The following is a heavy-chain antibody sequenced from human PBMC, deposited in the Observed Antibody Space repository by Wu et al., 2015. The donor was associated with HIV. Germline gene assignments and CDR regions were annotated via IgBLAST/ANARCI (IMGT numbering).Heavy chain of an antibody. CDR1: GYTFTSYY. V-gene: IGHV1-46*03. Sequence: QVHLEQSGTEVKEPGTSVTLSCKTSGYTFTSYYIHWVRQAPGQGLEWVGMTNPSGGNTRFAQRLWGRPTMTRDTSTGTVYMELSSLTSEDTAVYYCAREGHRYTSSWYYFDYWGQGTLVTVSS. J-gene: IGHJ4*02. CDR3: AREGHRYTSSWYYFDY. D-gene: IGHD6-13*01. CDR2: TNPSGGNT.